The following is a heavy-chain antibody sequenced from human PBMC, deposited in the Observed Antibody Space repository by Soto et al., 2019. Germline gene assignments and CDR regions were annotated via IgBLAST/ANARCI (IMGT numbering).Heavy chain of an antibody. J-gene: IGHJ4*02. V-gene: IGHV3-48*01. D-gene: IGHD2-21*01. Sequence: PGGSLRLSCAASGFTFSSYSMNWVRQAPGKGLEWISYISSGSSTIYYADSVKGRFIISRDNAKNSLYLQMNSLRAEDTAVYYCARPQIGDYSHDYWGQGTLVTVSS. CDR3: ARPQIGDYSHDY. CDR1: GFTFSSYS. CDR2: ISSGSSTI.